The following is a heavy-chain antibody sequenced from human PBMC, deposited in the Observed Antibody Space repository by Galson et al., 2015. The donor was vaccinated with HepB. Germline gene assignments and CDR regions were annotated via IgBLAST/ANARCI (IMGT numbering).Heavy chain of an antibody. CDR1: GYTFTGYS. J-gene: IGHJ4*02. Sequence: SVKVSCKASGYTFTGYSMHWVRQAPGQGLEWMGRINPNRGGTDYAQKFHGRVTMTRDTSISTVYMELRRLRSDDTAVYYCAREKFYYDTSGHFDYWGQGTLVTVSS. D-gene: IGHD3-22*01. CDR2: INPNRGGT. V-gene: IGHV1-2*06. CDR3: AREKFYYDTSGHFDY.